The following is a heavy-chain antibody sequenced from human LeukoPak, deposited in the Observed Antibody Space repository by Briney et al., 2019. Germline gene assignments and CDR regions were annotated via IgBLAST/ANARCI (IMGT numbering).Heavy chain of an antibody. J-gene: IGHJ5*02. CDR2: IWYDGSNK. CDR1: GFTFSSYG. V-gene: IGHV3-33*01. Sequence: PGGSLRLSCAASGFTFSSYGMHWVRQAPGKGLEWVAVIWYDGSNKYYADSVKGRFTISRDNSKNTLYLQMNSLRAEDTAVYYCAAMVRGVTPRTGLNWFDPWGQGTLVTVSS. CDR3: AAMVRGVTPRTGLNWFDP. D-gene: IGHD3-10*01.